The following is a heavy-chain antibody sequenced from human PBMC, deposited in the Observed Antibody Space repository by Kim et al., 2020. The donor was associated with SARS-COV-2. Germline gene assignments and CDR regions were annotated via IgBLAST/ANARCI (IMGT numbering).Heavy chain of an antibody. CDR1: GITFSDST. V-gene: IGHV3-73*01. D-gene: IGHD1-26*01. Sequence: GGSLRLSCAASGITFSDSTIYWVRQASEKGLEWLGRIRVKANNYETAYAASVKGRFTISRDDSKNMAYLQMNSLKIEDTAVYYCTRNSPLLFGFDPWGQG. CDR2: IRVKANNYET. J-gene: IGHJ5*02. CDR3: TRNSPLLFGFDP.